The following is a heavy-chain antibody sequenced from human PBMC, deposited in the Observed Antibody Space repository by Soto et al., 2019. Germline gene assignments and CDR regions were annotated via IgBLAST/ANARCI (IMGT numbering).Heavy chain of an antibody. D-gene: IGHD2-8*01. V-gene: IGHV3-23*01. CDR3: AKDQRGHCTNGVCSFGY. J-gene: IGHJ4*02. CDR2: ISGSGGST. Sequence: EVQLLESGGGLVQPGGSLRLSCAASGFTFSSYAMSWVRQAPGKGLEWVSAISGSGGSTYYADSVKGRFTISRDNSKNTLYLQMNSLRAEDTAVYYCAKDQRGHCTNGVCSFGYWGQGTLVTVSS. CDR1: GFTFSSYA.